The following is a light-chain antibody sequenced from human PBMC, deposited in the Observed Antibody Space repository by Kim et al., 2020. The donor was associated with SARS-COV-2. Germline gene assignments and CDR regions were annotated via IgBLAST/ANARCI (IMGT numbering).Light chain of an antibody. J-gene: IGLJ3*02. CDR2: GEK. V-gene: IGLV3-19*01. CDR1: RRREYY. CDR3: NSRDSGGNHVM. Sequence: ALGPTVTATGQGERRREYYASWLRQTPGEAPILVFYGEKNRPSGIPDRVSGTGSGNTASLTITGAQAEDEADYYCNSRDSGGNHVMFGGGTQLTVL.